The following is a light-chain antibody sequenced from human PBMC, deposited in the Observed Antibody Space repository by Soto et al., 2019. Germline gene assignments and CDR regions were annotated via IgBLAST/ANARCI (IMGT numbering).Light chain of an antibody. J-gene: IGLJ2*01. CDR2: EVT. CDR3: TSYAGSNSPVV. V-gene: IGLV2-8*01. Sequence: QSALTQPPSASGSPGQSVSISCTGTSSDVGGYNFVSWYQQHTGKAPKLMIYEVTKRPSGVPDRFSGSKSGNTASLTVSGLPAEDEADYYCTSYAGSNSPVVFGGGTKVTVL. CDR1: SSDVGGYNF.